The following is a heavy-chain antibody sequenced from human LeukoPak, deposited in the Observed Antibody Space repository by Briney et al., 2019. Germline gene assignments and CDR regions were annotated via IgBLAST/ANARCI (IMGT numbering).Heavy chain of an antibody. CDR2: IKQDGSEK. D-gene: IGHD3-22*01. CDR3: ARDSRPNYYDSSGYNLGY. Sequence: GGSLRLSCVASGFTFSSCCMIWVRQAPGKGLEWLANIKQDGSEKYYVDSVKGRFTISRDNAKNSLYLQMNSLRAEDTAVYYCARDSRPNYYDSSGYNLGYWGQGTLVTVSS. V-gene: IGHV3-7*01. CDR1: GFTFSSCC. J-gene: IGHJ4*02.